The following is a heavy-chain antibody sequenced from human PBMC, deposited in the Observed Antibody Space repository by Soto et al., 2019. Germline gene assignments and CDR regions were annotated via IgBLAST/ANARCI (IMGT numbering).Heavy chain of an antibody. CDR3: ASQRAPYYFDY. J-gene: IGHJ4*02. Sequence: PSETISLRLTLSRRSSSSGGYCWNWIRHHPGKGLEWIGYIYXSGSTYYNQYLESRVFISADTSKNLLSLKLSSVTAADTAVYYCASQRAPYYFDYWGRGALVTVSS. CDR2: IYXSGST. V-gene: IGHV4-31*02. CDR1: RRSSSSGGYC.